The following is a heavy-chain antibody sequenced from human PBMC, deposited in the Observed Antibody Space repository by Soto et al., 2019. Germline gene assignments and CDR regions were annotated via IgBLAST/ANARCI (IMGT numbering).Heavy chain of an antibody. D-gene: IGHD6-19*01. Sequence: SQTLSLTCTVSGGSISSSSYYWGWIRQPPGKGLEWIGSIYYSGSTYYNPSLKSRVTISVDTSKNQFSLKLSSVTAADTAVYYCARPRIAVTGEGGFNWFDPWGQGTLVTVSS. J-gene: IGHJ5*02. V-gene: IGHV4-39*01. CDR1: GGSISSSSYY. CDR3: ARPRIAVTGEGGFNWFDP. CDR2: IYYSGST.